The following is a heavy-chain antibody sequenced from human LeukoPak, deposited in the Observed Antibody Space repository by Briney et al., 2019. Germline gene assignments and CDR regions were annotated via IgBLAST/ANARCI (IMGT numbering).Heavy chain of an antibody. V-gene: IGHV3-30*18. Sequence: PGGSLRLSCAASGFTFSSYDMHWVRQAPGKGLEWVAVISYDGSNKYYADSVKGRFTISRDNSKNTLYLQMNSLRAEDTAVYYCAKAHDILTGYASHSLDYWGQGTLVTVSS. CDR2: ISYDGSNK. J-gene: IGHJ4*02. CDR1: GFTFSSYD. D-gene: IGHD3-9*01. CDR3: AKAHDILTGYASHSLDY.